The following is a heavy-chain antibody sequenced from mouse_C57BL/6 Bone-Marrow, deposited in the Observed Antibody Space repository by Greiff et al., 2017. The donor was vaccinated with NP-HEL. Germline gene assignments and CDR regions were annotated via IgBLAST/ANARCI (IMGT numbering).Heavy chain of an antibody. CDR2: ISSGGSYT. D-gene: IGHD2-4*01. V-gene: IGHV5-6*01. Sequence: EVKLVESGGDLVKPGGSLKLSCAASGFTFSSYGMSWVRQTPDKRLEWVATISSGGSYTYYPDRVKGRCTISRDNAKNTLYLQLSSLKSEDTAMYYCARHEGDYGWFAYWGQGTLVTVSA. CDR3: ARHEGDYGWFAY. CDR1: GFTFSSYG. J-gene: IGHJ3*01.